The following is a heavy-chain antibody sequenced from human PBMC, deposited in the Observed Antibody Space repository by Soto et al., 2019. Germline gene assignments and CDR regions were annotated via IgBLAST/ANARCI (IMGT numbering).Heavy chain of an antibody. CDR1: GYTFSSYD. CDR3: ARGASMDV. J-gene: IGHJ6*03. V-gene: IGHV1-8*01. CDR2: MNPKSGNT. Sequence: GASVKVSCKASGYTFSSYDINWVRQATGQGLEWMGWMNPKSGNTGYVQKFQDRVTMTRDTSINTAYTELSGLRSEDTAVYYCARGASMDVWGKGTTVTVSS.